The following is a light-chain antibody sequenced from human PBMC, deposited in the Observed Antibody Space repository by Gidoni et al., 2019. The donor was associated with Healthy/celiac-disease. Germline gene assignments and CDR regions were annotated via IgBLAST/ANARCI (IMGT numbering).Light chain of an antibody. J-gene: IGKJ2*01. CDR1: QSVSSN. V-gene: IGKV3-15*01. CDR3: QQYNNLYT. CDR2: GAS. Sequence: EIVMTQSPATLSVSPGERTTHSSRASQSVSSNLAWYQQKPGQAPRLLIYGASSRATGIPARFSGGGSGAEFTLTISSLQSEDFAVYCCQQYNNLYTFGQGTKLEIK.